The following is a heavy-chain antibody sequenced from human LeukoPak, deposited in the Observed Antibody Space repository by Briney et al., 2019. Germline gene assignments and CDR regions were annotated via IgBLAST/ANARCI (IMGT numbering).Heavy chain of an antibody. Sequence: SETLSLTCTVSGGSISSYYWSWIRQPPGKGLEWIGYIYYSGSTNYNPSLKSRVTISVDTSKNQFSLKLSSVTAADTAVYYCASTRLGEGYYYDSSGYYYDYWGQGTLVTVSS. CDR2: IYYSGST. CDR3: ASTRLGEGYYYDSSGYYYDY. CDR1: GGSISSYY. D-gene: IGHD3-22*01. J-gene: IGHJ4*02. V-gene: IGHV4-59*01.